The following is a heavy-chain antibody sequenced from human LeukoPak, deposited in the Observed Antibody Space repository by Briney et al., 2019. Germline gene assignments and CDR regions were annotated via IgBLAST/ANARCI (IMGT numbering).Heavy chain of an antibody. D-gene: IGHD3-9*01. J-gene: IGHJ4*02. CDR2: ISSSSSYI. Sequence: GGSLRLSCAASGFTFSSYSMNWVRQAPGKGLEWVSSISSSSSYIYYADSVKGRFTISRDNAKNSLYLQMNSLRAEDTAVYYCARGGGDYDIPSPEYYFDYWGQGTLVTVPS. V-gene: IGHV3-21*01. CDR1: GFTFSSYS. CDR3: ARGGGDYDIPSPEYYFDY.